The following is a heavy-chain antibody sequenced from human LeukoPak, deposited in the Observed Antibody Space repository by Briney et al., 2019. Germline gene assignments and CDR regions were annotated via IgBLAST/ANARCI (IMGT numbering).Heavy chain of an antibody. J-gene: IGHJ6*03. CDR2: IYYSGST. CDR3: ASYSGSYYVTYYYYMDV. CDR1: GGSISSSSYY. D-gene: IGHD1-26*01. V-gene: IGHV4-39*01. Sequence: SETLSLTCTVSGGSISSSSYYWGWIRQPPGKGLEWIGSIYYSGSTYYNPSLKSRVTISVDTSKNQFSLKLSSVTAADTAVYYCASYSGSYYVTYYYYMDVWGKGTTVTISS.